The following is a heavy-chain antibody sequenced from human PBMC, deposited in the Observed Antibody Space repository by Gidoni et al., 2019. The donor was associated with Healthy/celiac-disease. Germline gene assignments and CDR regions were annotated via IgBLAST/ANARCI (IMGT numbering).Heavy chain of an antibody. CDR2: ISYDGSNK. CDR1: GFTFSRSA. CDR3: ARDGGGSSSPVHPNWFDP. V-gene: IGHV3-30-3*01. Sequence: QVQLVESGGGVVQPGRSLSLSCAAPGFTFSRSAMHWVRQAPGKGLEWVAVISYDGSNKYYADSVKGRFTISRDNSKNTLYLQMNSLRAEDTAVYYCARDGGGSSSPVHPNWFDPWGQGTLVTVSS. D-gene: IGHD6-6*01. J-gene: IGHJ5*02.